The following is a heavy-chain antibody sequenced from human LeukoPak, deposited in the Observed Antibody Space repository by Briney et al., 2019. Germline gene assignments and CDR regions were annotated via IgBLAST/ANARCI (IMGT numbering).Heavy chain of an antibody. CDR1: ADSITSHH. CDR2: VHSDGST. J-gene: IGHJ2*01. V-gene: IGHV4-4*09. Sequence: SETLSLTCTVPADSITSHHWSWIRQPPGKGLEWIGYVHSDGSTNHSPSLKSRATISLDTSKSQFSLKLSSVTAADTAVYYCARAPYSSSWYPYWYFDLWGRGTLVTVSS. CDR3: ARAPYSSSWYPYWYFDL. D-gene: IGHD6-13*01.